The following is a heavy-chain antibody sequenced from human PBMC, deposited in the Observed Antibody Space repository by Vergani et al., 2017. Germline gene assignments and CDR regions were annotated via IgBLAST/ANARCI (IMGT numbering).Heavy chain of an antibody. V-gene: IGHV2-26*01. J-gene: IGHJ6*02. Sequence: QVTLKESGPVLVKPTETLTLTCTVSGFSLSNARMGVSWIRQPTGKALEWLAHIFSNDEKSYSTSMKSRLTISKDTSKSQVVLTMTNMDPVDTATYYCARIREGYDFWIGYYDYYDYGMDVWGQGTTVTVSS. CDR2: IFSNDEK. CDR1: GFSLSNARMG. D-gene: IGHD3-3*01. CDR3: ARIREGYDFWIGYYDYYDYGMDV.